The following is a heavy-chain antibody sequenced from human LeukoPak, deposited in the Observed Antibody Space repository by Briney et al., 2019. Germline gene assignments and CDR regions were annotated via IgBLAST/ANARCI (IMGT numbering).Heavy chain of an antibody. V-gene: IGHV1-2*02. CDR2: INANSGGT. J-gene: IGHJ4*02. Sequence: ASVKVSCKASGYTFTGYYMHWVRQAPGQGLEWMGWINANSGGTKYAQKFQGRVTMTRDTSISTAFMELTRLESDNTAVYYCARENSDWAFDYWGQETLVSVSS. CDR3: ARENSDWAFDY. CDR1: GYTFTGYY. D-gene: IGHD6-19*01.